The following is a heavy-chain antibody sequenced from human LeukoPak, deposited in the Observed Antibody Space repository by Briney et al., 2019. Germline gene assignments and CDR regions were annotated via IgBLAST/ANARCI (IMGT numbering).Heavy chain of an antibody. CDR3: ARALPSSWYFFDY. CDR2: TYSGGVT. D-gene: IGHD6-13*01. Sequence: PGESLRLSCAASGFTVSSNYMNWVRQVPGKGLEWVSVTYSGGVTDYADSVKGRFTISRDNAKNSLYLQMNSLRAEDTAVYYCARALPSSWYFFDYWGQGTLVTVSS. J-gene: IGHJ4*02. V-gene: IGHV3-66*01. CDR1: GFTVSSNY.